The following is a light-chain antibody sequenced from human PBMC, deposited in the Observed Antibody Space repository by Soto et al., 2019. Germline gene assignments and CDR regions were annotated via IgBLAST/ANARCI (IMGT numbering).Light chain of an antibody. Sequence: IQTTQAPSSPSASVGDRVTITCRASQTISSWLAWYQQKPGKAPKLLIYKASTLKSGVPSRFSGSGSGTEFTLTISSLQPDDFATYYCQHYSSYSEAFGQGTKVDIK. J-gene: IGKJ1*01. V-gene: IGKV1-5*03. CDR1: QTISSW. CDR3: QHYSSYSEA. CDR2: KAS.